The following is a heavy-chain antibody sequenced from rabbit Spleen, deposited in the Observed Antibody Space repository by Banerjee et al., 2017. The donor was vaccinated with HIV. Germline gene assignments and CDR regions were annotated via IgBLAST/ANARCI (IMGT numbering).Heavy chain of an antibody. V-gene: IGHV1S7*01. D-gene: IGHD8-1*01. CDR1: GFTLSSYY. CDR3: ARDGAGGSYFAL. CDR2: IDPGFGIT. Sequence: HLKESGGGLVQPGGSLKLSCTASGFTLSSYYMNWVRQAPGKGLEWIGYIDPGFGITYYANWVAGRFSISRENAQNTVFLQMTSLTDADTATYFCARDGAGGSYFALWGPGTLVTVS. J-gene: IGHJ4*01.